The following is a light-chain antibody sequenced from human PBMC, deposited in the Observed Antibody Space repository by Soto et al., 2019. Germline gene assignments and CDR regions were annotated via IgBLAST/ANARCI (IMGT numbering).Light chain of an antibody. CDR2: EVS. V-gene: IGLV2-8*01. CDR3: SSNAGSNNFDDVV. Sequence: QSALTQPPSASGSPGQSVTISCTGTSSDVGGYNYVSWYQQHPGKAPKLMIYEVSKRPSGVPDRFSGSKSGNTASLTVSGLQAEDEADYYCSSNAGSNNFDDVVFGGGTKLTVL. J-gene: IGLJ2*01. CDR1: SSDVGGYNY.